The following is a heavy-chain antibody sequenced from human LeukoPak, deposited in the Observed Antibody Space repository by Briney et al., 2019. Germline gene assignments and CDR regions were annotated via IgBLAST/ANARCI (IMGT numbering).Heavy chain of an antibody. V-gene: IGHV5-51*01. J-gene: IGHJ5*02. D-gene: IGHD2-15*01. CDR2: IYPGDSDT. CDR1: GYSFTSYW. CDR3: ARDPGGHCDGHSCWGSRIDP. Sequence: GESLKISCKGSGYSFTSYWIGWVRQMPGKGLEWMGIIYPGDSDTRYSPSFQGQVTISADKSISTAYLQWSSLKASDTAVYYCARDPGGHCDGHSCWGSRIDPWGQGTLVTVSS.